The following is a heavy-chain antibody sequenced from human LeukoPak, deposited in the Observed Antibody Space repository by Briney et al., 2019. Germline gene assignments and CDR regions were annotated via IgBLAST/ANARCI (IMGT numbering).Heavy chain of an antibody. CDR2: IYPGDSDT. D-gene: IGHD4-23*01. CDR1: GYSFTSYW. J-gene: IGHJ4*02. V-gene: IGHV5-51*01. Sequence: HGESLKISCTGSGYSFTSYWIAWVRPMPGKGLEWMGIIYPGDSDTRYSPSFQGQVTISVEKSISTAYLQWSSLKTSDTAMYFCARANGGRSVFDYWGQGTLVTVSS. CDR3: ARANGGRSVFDY.